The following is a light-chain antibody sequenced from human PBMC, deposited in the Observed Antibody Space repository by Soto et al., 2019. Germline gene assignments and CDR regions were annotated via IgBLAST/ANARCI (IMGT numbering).Light chain of an antibody. Sequence: DIVLTQSPGTLSLSPGERAALXXRASESVTGGYLAWYQQKPGQAPSLLIYGTSMKATGISDRFTGSGSGTDFTLTISRLKPEDFAVYYCQQYGSSPVTFGGGTKVEMK. CDR1: ESVTGGY. CDR2: GTS. CDR3: QQYGSSPVT. J-gene: IGKJ4*01. V-gene: IGKV3-20*01.